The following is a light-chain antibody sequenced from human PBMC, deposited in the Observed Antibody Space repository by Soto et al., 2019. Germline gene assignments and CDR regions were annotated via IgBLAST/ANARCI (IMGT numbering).Light chain of an antibody. Sequence: QSALTQPASVSGSPGQSITISCTGTSSDVGGYNYVSWYQQHPGKAPKLMIYEVSNRPSGVSKRFSGSKSGNTASLTISGLQAEDEDDYYCSAYTSSSTVFGGGTKLTVL. CDR3: SAYTSSSTV. CDR1: SSDVGGYNY. J-gene: IGLJ3*02. CDR2: EVS. V-gene: IGLV2-14*01.